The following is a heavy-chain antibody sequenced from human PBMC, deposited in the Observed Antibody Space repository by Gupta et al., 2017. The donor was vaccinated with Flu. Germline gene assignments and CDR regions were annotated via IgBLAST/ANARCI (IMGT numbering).Heavy chain of an antibody. J-gene: IGHJ5*02. CDR2: ISGSGGST. Sequence: GWVSAISGSGGSTYYADSVKGRFTISRDNSKNTLYLQMNSLRAEDTAVYYCATRTLRAQEQQLENNWFDPWGQGTLVTVSS. D-gene: IGHD6-13*01. V-gene: IGHV3-23*01. CDR3: ATRTLRAQEQQLENNWFDP.